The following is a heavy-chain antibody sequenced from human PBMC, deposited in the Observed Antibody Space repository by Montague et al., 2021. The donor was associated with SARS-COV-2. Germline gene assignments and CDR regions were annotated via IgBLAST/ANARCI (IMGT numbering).Heavy chain of an antibody. CDR3: ARVGRQQLVRLSGMDV. V-gene: IGHV4-34*01. Sequence: SETLSLTCAVYGGSFSAYYWNWIRQPPGKGLEWIGDINHSGRTNLNPSLKSRVTVSVDTSKNQFSLKLSSVTAADTAVYYCARVGRQQLVRLSGMDVWGQGTTVTVSS. CDR2: INHSGRT. CDR1: GGSFSAYY. D-gene: IGHD6-13*01. J-gene: IGHJ6*02.